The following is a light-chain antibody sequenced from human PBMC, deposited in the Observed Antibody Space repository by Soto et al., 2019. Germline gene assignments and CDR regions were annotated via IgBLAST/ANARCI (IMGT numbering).Light chain of an antibody. Sequence: DILMTQAPSSLSASVGDRVNITCRASQNIRNFLNWYQQTPGKAPKLLISSTSSLQSGAPSRFXGSGSGTEFTLTISSLQPEDFASYYCQQSYSTPSITFGQGTRLEI. CDR2: STS. CDR1: QNIRNF. V-gene: IGKV1-39*01. J-gene: IGKJ5*01. CDR3: QQSYSTPSIT.